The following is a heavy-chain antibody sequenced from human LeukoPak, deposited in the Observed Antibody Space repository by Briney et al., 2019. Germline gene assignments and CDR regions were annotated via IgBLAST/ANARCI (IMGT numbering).Heavy chain of an antibody. Sequence: GGSLRLSCAASGFTFSSYWMSWVRQAPGKGLEWVANIKQDGSEKHYADSVKGRLTISRDNAKNLLYLQMNSLRVEDTAVYYCAGGPGFLIYCWGQGTLVTVSS. CDR1: GFTFSSYW. CDR2: IKQDGSEK. D-gene: IGHD3-3*01. V-gene: IGHV3-7*01. CDR3: AGGPGFLIYC. J-gene: IGHJ4*02.